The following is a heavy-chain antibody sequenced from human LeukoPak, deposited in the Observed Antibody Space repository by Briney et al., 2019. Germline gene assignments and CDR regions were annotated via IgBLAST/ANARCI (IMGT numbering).Heavy chain of an antibody. CDR3: ARVPFRSSSSFDY. CDR2: INPNSGGT. CDR1: GYTFTGYY. D-gene: IGHD6-6*01. Sequence: ASVKVSCKASGYTFTGYYMHWVRQAPGQGLEWMGWINPNSGGTNYAQKFQGRVTMTRDTSISTAYMELSRLRSDDTAVYYCARVPFRSSSSFDYWGQGTLVTVSS. V-gene: IGHV1-2*02. J-gene: IGHJ4*02.